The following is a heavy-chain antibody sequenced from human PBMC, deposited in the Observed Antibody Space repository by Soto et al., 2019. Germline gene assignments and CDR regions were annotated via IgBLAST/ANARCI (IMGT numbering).Heavy chain of an antibody. CDR3: ARETGTTSKDWFDP. J-gene: IGHJ5*02. V-gene: IGHV3-11*01. D-gene: IGHD1-1*01. CDR1: GFTFSDYY. Sequence: VGSLRLSCAASGFTFSDYYMSWIRQAPGKGLEWVSYISSSGSTIYYADSVKGRFTISRDNAKNSLYLQMNSLRAEDTAVYYCARETGTTSKDWFDPWGQGTLVTVSS. CDR2: ISSSGSTI.